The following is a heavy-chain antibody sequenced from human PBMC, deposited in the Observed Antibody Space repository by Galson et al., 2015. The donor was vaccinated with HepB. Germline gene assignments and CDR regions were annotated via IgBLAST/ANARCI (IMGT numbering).Heavy chain of an antibody. D-gene: IGHD3-10*01. CDR1: GYTLTELS. CDR2: FDPEDDET. Sequence: SVKVSCKVSGYTLTELSMHWVRQAPGKGLEWMGGFDPEDDETIYSQKFQGRVTMTEDTSTDTAYMELSSLRSEDTAVYYCATDRTFDYYYRSGSHGYFDYWGQGSLVTVSS. J-gene: IGHJ4*02. CDR3: ATDRTFDYYYRSGSHGYFDY. V-gene: IGHV1-24*01.